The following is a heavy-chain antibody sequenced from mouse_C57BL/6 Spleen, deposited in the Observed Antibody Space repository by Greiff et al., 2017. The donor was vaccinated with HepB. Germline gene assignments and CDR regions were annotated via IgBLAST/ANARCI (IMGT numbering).Heavy chain of an antibody. D-gene: IGHD1-1*01. Sequence: EVKLMESGPELVKPGASVKISCKASGYSFTDYNMNWVKQSNGKSLEWIGVINPNYGTTSYNQKFKGKATLTVDQSSSTAYMQLNSLTSEDSAVYYCAREGDITTYAMDYWGQGTSVTVSS. J-gene: IGHJ4*01. V-gene: IGHV1-39*01. CDR1: GYSFTDYN. CDR3: AREGDITTYAMDY. CDR2: INPNYGTT.